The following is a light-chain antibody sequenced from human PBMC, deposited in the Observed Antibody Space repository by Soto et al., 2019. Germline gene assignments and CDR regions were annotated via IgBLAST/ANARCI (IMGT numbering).Light chain of an antibody. CDR2: EVS. J-gene: IGLJ1*01. CDR3: SAFATSRAYV. Sequence: QSALTQPASVSGSPGQSITISCTGTSSDVGAYNYVSWYQQQSGKAPKLLIHEVSSRPAGVSDRFSGSKSGNTASLTISGLQAEDEADYYCSAFATSRAYVFGIGTQVSVL. V-gene: IGLV2-14*01. CDR1: SSDVGAYNY.